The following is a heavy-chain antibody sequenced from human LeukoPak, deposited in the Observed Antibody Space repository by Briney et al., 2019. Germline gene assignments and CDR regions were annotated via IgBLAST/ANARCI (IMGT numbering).Heavy chain of an antibody. J-gene: IGHJ4*02. Sequence: GASVKVSCKASGYTFTGYYMHWVRQAPGQGLEWMGWINPNSGGTNYAQKFQGRVTMTRDTSISTAYMELSRLRSDDTAVYYCASERGRVQWFGELLGYWGQGTLVTVSS. V-gene: IGHV1-2*02. D-gene: IGHD3-10*01. CDR3: ASERGRVQWFGELLGY. CDR1: GYTFTGYY. CDR2: INPNSGGT.